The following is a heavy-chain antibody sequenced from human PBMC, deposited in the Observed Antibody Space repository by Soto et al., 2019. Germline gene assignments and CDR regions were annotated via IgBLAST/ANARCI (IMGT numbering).Heavy chain of an antibody. V-gene: IGHV3-30*14. CDR2: ISYDGSNQ. J-gene: IGHJ4*02. D-gene: IGHD3-22*01. Sequence: QVQLVESGGGVVQPGRSLRVSCAASGFTFSNYAMHWVRQAPGKGLEWVAVISYDGSNQFYADSVKGRFTISRDSSKSTLYFQKNNRRDEDTAVYYCARDRVYYYDSSGYYNFAYWGQGTLVTVSS. CDR3: ARDRVYYYDSSGYYNFAY. CDR1: GFTFSNYA.